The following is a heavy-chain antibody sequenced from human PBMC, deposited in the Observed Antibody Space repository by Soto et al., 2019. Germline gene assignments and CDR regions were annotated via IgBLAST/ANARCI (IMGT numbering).Heavy chain of an antibody. V-gene: IGHV3-11*01. D-gene: IGHD3-16*01. CDR2: ISGSGRTI. J-gene: IGHJ5*01. Sequence: QVQLVESGGGLVKPGGSLRLSCAASGIVFSDYMSWVRQAPGKGLEWLSYISGSGRTIYSADSVKGRFTISRDNATNSLYLKMNNERTEDTAVYYCARLPFPWGWFDYWGQGTLVTVSS. CDR3: ARLPFPWGWFDY. CDR1: GIVFSDY.